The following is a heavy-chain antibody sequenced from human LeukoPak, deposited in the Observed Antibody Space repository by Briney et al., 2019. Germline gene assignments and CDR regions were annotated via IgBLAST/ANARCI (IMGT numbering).Heavy chain of an antibody. CDR3: ARRASVLLWFGETPTPYYFDY. V-gene: IGHV4-38-2*01. J-gene: IGHJ4*02. D-gene: IGHD3-10*01. CDR2: IYQSGST. CDR1: GYSIRSGYH. Sequence: SETLSLTCSVSGYSIRSGYHWAWIRQSPGKGLEWLGSIYQSGSTYDNPSLKSRVTMSVDTSKNQFSLKLSSVTAADTAVYYCARRASVLLWFGETPTPYYFDYWGQGTLVTVS.